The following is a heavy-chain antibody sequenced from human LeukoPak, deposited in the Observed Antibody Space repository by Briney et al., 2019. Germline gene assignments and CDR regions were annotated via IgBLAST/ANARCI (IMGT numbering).Heavy chain of an antibody. CDR2: ISSTSTYI. V-gene: IGHV3-21*01. D-gene: IGHD6-6*01. Sequence: GGSLRLSCAASGFTFSSYNMNWVRQAPGKGLEWVSSISSTSTYIYYADSVKGRLTISRDNAKNSLYLQMNSLRAEDTAVYYCARDRPFSIAGPDYWGQGTLVTVSS. CDR1: GFTFSSYN. CDR3: ARDRPFSIAGPDY. J-gene: IGHJ4*02.